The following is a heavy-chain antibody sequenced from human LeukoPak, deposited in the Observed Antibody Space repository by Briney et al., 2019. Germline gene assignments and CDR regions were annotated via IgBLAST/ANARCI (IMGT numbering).Heavy chain of an antibody. D-gene: IGHD4-17*01. Sequence: PSETLSLTCAVYGGSFSGYYWSWVRQAPGKGLEWVSVIYSGGSTYYADSVKGRFTISRDNSKNTLYLQMNSLRAEDTAVYYCARDSTDYGDYDYYYYYMDVWGKGTTVTVSS. CDR1: GGSFSGYY. J-gene: IGHJ6*03. V-gene: IGHV3-53*01. CDR2: IYSGGST. CDR3: ARDSTDYGDYDYYYYYMDV.